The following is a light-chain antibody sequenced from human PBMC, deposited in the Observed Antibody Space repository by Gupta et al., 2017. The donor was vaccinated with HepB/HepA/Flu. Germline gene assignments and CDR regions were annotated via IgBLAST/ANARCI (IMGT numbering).Light chain of an antibody. CDR2: RNN. CDR3: AAWDDSLSGPV. V-gene: IGLV1-47*01. Sequence: QSVLTQPPSASGTPGQRVTISCSGSSSNIGSNYVYWYQQLPGTAPKLLIYRNNQRPSGVPDRFSGSKSGTSASLAISGLQSEDEADYYCAAWDDSLSGPVFGGGTKLTGL. J-gene: IGLJ3*02. CDR1: SSNIGSNY.